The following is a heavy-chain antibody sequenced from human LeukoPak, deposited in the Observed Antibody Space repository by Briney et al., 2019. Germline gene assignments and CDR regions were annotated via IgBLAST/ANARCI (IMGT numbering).Heavy chain of an antibody. CDR3: ATDSGHDLDYSYSYGMDV. D-gene: IGHD5-12*01. CDR1: GGTFSSYA. CDR2: IIPILGIA. V-gene: IGHV1-69*04. Sequence: SVKVSCKASGGTFSSYAISWVRQAPGQGLEWMGRIIPILGIANYAQKFKGRVTITADKSTSTAYMELSSLRSEDTAVYYCATDSGHDLDYSYSYGMDVWGQGTTVTVSS. J-gene: IGHJ6*02.